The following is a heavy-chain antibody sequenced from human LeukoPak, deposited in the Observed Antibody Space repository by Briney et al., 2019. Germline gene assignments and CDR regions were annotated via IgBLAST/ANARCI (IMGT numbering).Heavy chain of an antibody. CDR1: GGSISSYY. CDR2: IYYSGST. J-gene: IGHJ4*02. Sequence: PSETLSLTCTVSGGSISSYYWSWIRQPPGKGLEWIGYIYYSGSTNYNPSLKSRVTISVDTSKNQFSLKLSSVTAADTAVYYCARANTATFFDYWGQGTLVTVSS. CDR3: ARANTATFFDY. V-gene: IGHV4-59*01. D-gene: IGHD2-15*01.